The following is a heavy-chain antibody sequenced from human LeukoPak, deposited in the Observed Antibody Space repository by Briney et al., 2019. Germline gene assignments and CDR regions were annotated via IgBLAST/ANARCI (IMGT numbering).Heavy chain of an antibody. CDR2: ISTGSRHI. V-gene: IGHV3-21*01. CDR3: ATPSDYYDRGN. D-gene: IGHD3-22*01. J-gene: IGHJ4*02. CDR1: GFTFSNYI. Sequence: GGSLRLSCAASGFTFSNYIMNWVRQAPGKGLELVSSISTGSRHIYYAASVKGRFTISRDDAKNSLYLQMNSLRAEDTAMYYCATPSDYYDRGNWGQGTLVTVSS.